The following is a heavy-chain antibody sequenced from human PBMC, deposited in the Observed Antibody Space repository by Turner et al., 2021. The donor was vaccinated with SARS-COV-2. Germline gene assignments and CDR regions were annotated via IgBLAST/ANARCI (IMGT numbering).Heavy chain of an antibody. D-gene: IGHD5-12*01. V-gene: IGHV1-2*02. J-gene: IGHJ4*02. Sequence: QVQLVQSGAEVKKPGASVKVSCKASGSTFAGYSIHWGRQAPGQGLKWMGWINPNSGGTNYAQRFQGRVTMTWDTSISTAYMELSTLRSDDTAVYYCARSVSWLQSLTVDYWGQGTLVTVSS. CDR2: INPNSGGT. CDR1: GSTFAGYS. CDR3: ARSVSWLQSLTVDY.